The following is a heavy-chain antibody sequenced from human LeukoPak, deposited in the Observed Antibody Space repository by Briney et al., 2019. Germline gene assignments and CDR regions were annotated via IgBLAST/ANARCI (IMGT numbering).Heavy chain of an antibody. CDR2: MNPNSGNT. CDR3: ARDITWNDANWFDP. J-gene: IGHJ5*02. CDR1: GYTFTSYD. V-gene: IGHV1-8*01. D-gene: IGHD1-1*01. Sequence: ASVKVSCKASGYTFTSYDINWVRQATGQGLEWMGWMNPNSGNTGYAQKFQGRVTMTTDISTSTAYMELRSLRSDDTAVYYCARDITWNDANWFDPWGQGTLVTVSS.